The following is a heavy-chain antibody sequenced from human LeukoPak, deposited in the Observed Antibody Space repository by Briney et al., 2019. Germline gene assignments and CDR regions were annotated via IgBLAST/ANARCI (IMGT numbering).Heavy chain of an antibody. D-gene: IGHD5-12*01. CDR3: AREWQPHPGAFDI. Sequence: GGSLRLSCAASGFTFSSYSMNWVRQAPGKGLEWVSAISGSGGSTYYADSVKGRFTISRGNSKNTLYLQMNSLRAEDTAVYYCAREWQPHPGAFDIWGQGTMVTVSS. CDR1: GFTFSSYS. V-gene: IGHV3-23*01. J-gene: IGHJ3*02. CDR2: ISGSGGST.